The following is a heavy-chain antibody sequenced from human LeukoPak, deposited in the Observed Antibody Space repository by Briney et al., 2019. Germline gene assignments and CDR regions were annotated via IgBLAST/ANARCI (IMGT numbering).Heavy chain of an antibody. J-gene: IGHJ4*02. CDR2: ITTSGGST. V-gene: IGHV3-23*01. CDR3: AKGYFYFDD. CDR1: GFTFSGYA. D-gene: IGHD1-14*01. Sequence: RPGGSLRLSCAASGFTFSGYAMTWVRQAPGKGLEWVSGITTSGGSTYYADSVKGRFTISRDNSKNTLYLQMNSLRAEDTAVYYCAKGYFYFDDWGQGTLVTVSS.